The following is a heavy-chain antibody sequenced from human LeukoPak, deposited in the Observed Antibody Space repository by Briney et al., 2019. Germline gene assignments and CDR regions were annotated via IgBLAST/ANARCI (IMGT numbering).Heavy chain of an antibody. CDR1: GFTFSSYA. CDR2: ISGSGGST. CDR3: AKGERYFDWLPIYYFDY. J-gene: IGHJ4*02. D-gene: IGHD3-9*01. V-gene: IGHV3-23*01. Sequence: GGSLRLSCAASGFTFSSYAMSWVRQAPGKGLEWVSAISGSGGSTYYAASVKGRFTISRDNSQNTLYLQMNSLRAEDTAVYYCAKGERYFDWLPIYYFDYWGQGTLVTVSS.